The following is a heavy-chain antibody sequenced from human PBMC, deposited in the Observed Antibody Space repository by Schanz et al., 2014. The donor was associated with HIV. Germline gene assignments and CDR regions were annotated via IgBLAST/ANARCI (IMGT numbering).Heavy chain of an antibody. CDR1: GYTFTRYD. CDR3: ARAPYTSGWYGVDY. CDR2: MNPNSGNT. J-gene: IGHJ4*02. V-gene: IGHV1-8*01. Sequence: QVQLVQSGAEVKKPGASVKVSCKASGYTFTRYDINWVRQATGQGLEWMGWMNPNSGNTGYAQKFQGRVTMTRNTSINTAYMELSSLRSEGTAVYYCARAPYTSGWYGVDYWGQGTLVTVSS. D-gene: IGHD6-19*01.